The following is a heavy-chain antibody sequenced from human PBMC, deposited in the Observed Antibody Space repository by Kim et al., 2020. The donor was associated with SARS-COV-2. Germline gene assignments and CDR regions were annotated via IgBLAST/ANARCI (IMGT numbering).Heavy chain of an antibody. J-gene: IGHJ6*02. Sequence: GGSLRLSCAASGFTFSSYSMNWVRQAPGKGLEWVSSISSSSSYIYYADSVKGRFTISRDNAKNSLYLQMNSLRAEDTAVYYCARDGLNYYGSGRPYYYGMDVWGQGTTVTVSS. CDR1: GFTFSSYS. D-gene: IGHD3-10*01. V-gene: IGHV3-21*01. CDR2: ISSSSSYI. CDR3: ARDGLNYYGSGRPYYYGMDV.